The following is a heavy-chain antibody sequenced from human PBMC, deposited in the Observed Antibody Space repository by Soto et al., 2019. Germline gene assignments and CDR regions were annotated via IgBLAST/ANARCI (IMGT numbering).Heavy chain of an antibody. CDR1: GGSISSYY. Sequence: ETLSLTCTVSGGSISSYYWSWIRQPPGKGLEWIGYIYYSGSTNYNPSLKSRVTISVDTSKNQFSLKLSSVTAADTAVYYCAREAGGYDFWSGYYFGFDPWGQGTLVTVS. CDR3: AREAGGYDFWSGYYFGFDP. V-gene: IGHV4-59*01. D-gene: IGHD3-3*01. CDR2: IYYSGST. J-gene: IGHJ5*02.